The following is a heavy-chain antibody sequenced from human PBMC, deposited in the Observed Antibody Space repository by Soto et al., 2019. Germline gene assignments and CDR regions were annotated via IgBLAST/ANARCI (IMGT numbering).Heavy chain of an antibody. CDR2: IWYDGSNK. CDR3: ARDPSDTATANFDY. V-gene: IGHV3-33*01. J-gene: IGHJ4*02. D-gene: IGHD5-18*01. CDR1: GFTFSSYG. Sequence: QVQLVESGGGVVQPGRSLRLSCAASGFTFSSYGMHWVRQAPGKGLEWVAVIWYDGSNKYYADSVKGRFTISRDNSKNTLYLQMNSLRAEDTAVYYCARDPSDTATANFDYWGQGTLVTVSS.